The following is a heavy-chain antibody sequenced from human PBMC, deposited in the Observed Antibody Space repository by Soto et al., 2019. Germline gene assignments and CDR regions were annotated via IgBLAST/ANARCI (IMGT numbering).Heavy chain of an antibody. CDR1: GYTFSAYT. D-gene: IGHD3-3*02. Sequence: ASVKVSCKATGYTFSAYTMNWVRQAPGQSLEWMGWINAGSGNTKYSQNFQGRVSITRDTSASTVYMELTGLTSEDTAVYYCARDTETLGPRANDALDIWGQGTMVTVSS. CDR2: INAGSGNT. V-gene: IGHV1-3*01. J-gene: IGHJ3*02. CDR3: ARDTETLGPRANDALDI.